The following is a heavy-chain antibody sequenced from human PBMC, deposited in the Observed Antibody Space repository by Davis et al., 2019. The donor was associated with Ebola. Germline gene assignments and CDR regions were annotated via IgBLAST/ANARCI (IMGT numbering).Heavy chain of an antibody. V-gene: IGHV4-59*12. D-gene: IGHD1-1*01. Sequence: MPSETLSLTCTVSGGSISPNYWSWIRQPPGKGVEWIGSISYIGNTNYNPSLKRRVTISMDTSKNQFSLKIHSVTAAETAVYYLARTTKTNVEDSGLGYNFFDSWGQGTLVSVSS. CDR1: GGSISPNY. CDR3: ARTTKTNVEDSGLGYNFFDS. J-gene: IGHJ5*01. CDR2: ISYIGNT.